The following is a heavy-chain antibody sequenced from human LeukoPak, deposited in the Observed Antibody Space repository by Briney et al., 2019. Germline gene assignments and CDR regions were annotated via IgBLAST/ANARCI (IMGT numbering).Heavy chain of an antibody. V-gene: IGHV4-31*03. J-gene: IGHJ4*02. CDR2: IYYSGST. D-gene: IGHD6-19*01. CDR1: GGSIGSGGYY. Sequence: SQTLSLTCTVSGGSIGSGGYYWSWIRQHPGKDLEWIGYIYYSGSTYYNPSLKSRVTISVDTSKNQFSLKLSSVTAADTAVYYCARDSSTGNEPLDYWGQGTLVTVSS. CDR3: ARDSSTGNEPLDY.